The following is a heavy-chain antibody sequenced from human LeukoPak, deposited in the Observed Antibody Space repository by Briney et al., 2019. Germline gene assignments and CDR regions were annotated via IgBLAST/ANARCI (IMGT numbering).Heavy chain of an antibody. CDR1: GGSFSGYY. D-gene: IGHD3-3*01. V-gene: IGHV4-34*01. CDR3: ARDNEWLLNAFDI. CDR2: INHSGST. J-gene: IGHJ3*02. Sequence: SETLSLTCAVYGGSFSGYYWSWIRQPPGKGLEWIGEINHSGSTNYNPSLKSRVTISVDRSKNQFSLKLSSVTAADTAVYYCARDNEWLLNAFDIWGQGTMVTVSS.